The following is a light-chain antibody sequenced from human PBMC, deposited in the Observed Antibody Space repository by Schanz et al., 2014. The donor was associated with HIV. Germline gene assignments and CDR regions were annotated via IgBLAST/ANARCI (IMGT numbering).Light chain of an antibody. CDR1: SSNIGTNT. CDR2: SNN. CDR3: AAWDDSLNGVI. V-gene: IGLV1-44*01. Sequence: QSVLTQPLSASGTPGQRVNMSCSGSSSNIGTNTVNWYQQLPRTAPKLLIYSNNQRPSGVPDRFSGSKSGTSASLAISGLQSEDEADYYCAAWDDSLNGVIFGGGTKLTVL. J-gene: IGLJ2*01.